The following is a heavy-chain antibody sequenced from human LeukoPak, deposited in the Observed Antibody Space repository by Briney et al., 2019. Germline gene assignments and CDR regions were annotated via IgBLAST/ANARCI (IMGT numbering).Heavy chain of an antibody. V-gene: IGHV3-30*18. CDR3: AKRYFDL. Sequence: GGSLRLSCAASGFTFSSYGMHWVRQAPGKGLEWVAVISYDGSNKYYADSVKGRFTISRDNSKNTLYLQMNSLRAEDTAVYYCAKRYFDLWGRGTLVTVSS. J-gene: IGHJ2*01. CDR1: GFTFSSYG. CDR2: ISYDGSNK.